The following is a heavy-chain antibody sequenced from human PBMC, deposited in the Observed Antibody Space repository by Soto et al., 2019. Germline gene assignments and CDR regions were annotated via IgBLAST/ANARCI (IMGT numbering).Heavy chain of an antibody. J-gene: IGHJ4*02. CDR1: GFTFSSYG. D-gene: IGHD2-2*02. Sequence: GGSLRLSCAASGFTFSSYGMHWVRQAPGKGLEWVAVIWYDGSNKYYADSVKGRFTISRDNSKNTLYLQMNSLRAEDTAVYYCARDKVPATAIPSRGFDYWGQGTLVTVSS. CDR3: ARDKVPATAIPSRGFDY. V-gene: IGHV3-33*01. CDR2: IWYDGSNK.